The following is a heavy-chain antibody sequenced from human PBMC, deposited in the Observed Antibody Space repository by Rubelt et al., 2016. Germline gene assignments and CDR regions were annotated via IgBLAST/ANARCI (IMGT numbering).Heavy chain of an antibody. CDR1: GDSLSHSNYY. D-gene: IGHD1-26*01. CDR2: IYYSGNT. J-gene: IGHJ4*02. Sequence: QLQLQESGPGLVKPSETLSLSCTVSGDSLSHSNYYWGWIRQPPGEGLEWVGSIYYSGNTYYNPSLKSRVTISVDTSKNQLHLNLKSVTVADTAVYYCARQRESRPVSACVGWGEGTLVNV. CDR3: ARQRESRPVSACVG. V-gene: IGHV4-39*01.